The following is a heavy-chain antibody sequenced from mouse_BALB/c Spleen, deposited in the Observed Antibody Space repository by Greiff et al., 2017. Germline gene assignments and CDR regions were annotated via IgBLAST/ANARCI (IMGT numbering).Heavy chain of an antibody. J-gene: IGHJ2*01. CDR3: AKRDYYGSYYFDY. Sequence: EVKLQESGPGLVKPSQSLSLTCTVTGYSITSDYAWNWIRQFPGNKLEWMGYISYSGSTSYNPSLKSRISITRDTSKNQFFLQLNSVTTEDTATYYCAKRDYYGSYYFDYWGQGTTLTVSS. CDR1: GYSITSDYA. CDR2: ISYSGST. D-gene: IGHD1-1*01. V-gene: IGHV3-2*02.